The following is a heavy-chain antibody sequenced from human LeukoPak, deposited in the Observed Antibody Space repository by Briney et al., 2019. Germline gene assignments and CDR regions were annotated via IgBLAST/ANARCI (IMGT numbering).Heavy chain of an antibody. J-gene: IGHJ5*02. CDR2: ISAYNGNT. Sequence: ASVKVSCKASGYTFTSYGISRVRRAPGQGLEWMGWISAYNGNTNYAQKLQGRVTMTTDTSTSTAYMELRSLRSDDTAVYYCARDRACSSTSCYVGWFDPWGQGTLVTVSS. CDR3: ARDRACSSTSCYVGWFDP. D-gene: IGHD2-2*01. CDR1: GYTFTSYG. V-gene: IGHV1-18*01.